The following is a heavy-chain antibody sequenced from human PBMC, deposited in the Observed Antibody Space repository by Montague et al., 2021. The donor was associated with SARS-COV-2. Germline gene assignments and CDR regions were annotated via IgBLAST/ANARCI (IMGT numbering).Heavy chain of an antibody. CDR3: ARIPVGSKYYFDF. CDR2: TYYRSKWYN. Sequence: SLIPGDSVSRNRAAWNWIRQSPSRGLEWLGRTYYRSKWYNDYAESVKSRITIDPDTSKHQFSLHLNSVTPENTAVYYCARIPVGSKYYFDFWGQGTLVTVSS. V-gene: IGHV6-1*01. CDR1: GDSVSRNRAA. D-gene: IGHD2-2*01. J-gene: IGHJ4*02.